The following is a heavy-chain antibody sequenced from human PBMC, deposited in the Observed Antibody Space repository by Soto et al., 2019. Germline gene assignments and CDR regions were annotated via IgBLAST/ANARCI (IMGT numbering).Heavy chain of an antibody. Sequence: GPTLVNPTQTLTLTCTFSGFSLSTSGMCVSWIRQPPGKALEWLALIDWDEDKYYSTSLKTRLTISKDTSKNQVVLTMTNMDPVDTATYYCARILGHHAYGMDVWRQGTTVTFSS. V-gene: IGHV2-70*01. J-gene: IGHJ6*02. CDR2: IDWDEDK. CDR1: GFSLSTSGMC. CDR3: ARILGHHAYGMDV.